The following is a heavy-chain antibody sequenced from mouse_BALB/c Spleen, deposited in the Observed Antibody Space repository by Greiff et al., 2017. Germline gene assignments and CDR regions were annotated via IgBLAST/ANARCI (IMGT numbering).Heavy chain of an antibody. D-gene: IGHD1-1*01. CDR1: GYTFTSYW. J-gene: IGHJ1*01. Sequence: LQESGAELARPGASVKLSCKASGYTFTSYWMQWVKQRPGQGLEWIGAIYPGDGDTRYTQKFKGKATLTADKSSSTAYMQLSSLASEDSAVYYCARSYYGSRRGYFDVWGAGTTVTVSS. V-gene: IGHV1-87*01. CDR2: IYPGDGDT. CDR3: ARSYYGSRRGYFDV.